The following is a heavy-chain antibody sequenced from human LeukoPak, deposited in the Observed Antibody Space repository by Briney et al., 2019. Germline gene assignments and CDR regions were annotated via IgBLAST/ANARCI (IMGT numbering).Heavy chain of an antibody. CDR3: ARLRVQNYGGNWGFDY. V-gene: IGHV4-38-2*02. J-gene: IGHJ4*02. D-gene: IGHD4-23*01. CDR2: IYHSGST. CDR1: GYSINSISSTYY. Sequence: SETLSLTCTVSGYSINSISSTYYWGWVRQSPGRGLEWIGSIYHSGSTYYNPSLQSRVTISIDTSKNQFSLKLSSVTAADTAVYYCARLRVQNYGGNWGFDYWGQGTLVTVSS.